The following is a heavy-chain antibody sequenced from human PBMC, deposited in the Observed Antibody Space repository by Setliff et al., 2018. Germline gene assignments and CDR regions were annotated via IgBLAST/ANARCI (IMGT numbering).Heavy chain of an antibody. Sequence: SETLSLTCNVSGASVSSHYWDWIRQPPGKGLEWIGFISYSGITTYNVSLKSRVSISVDTSKNQLSLKLRSVTAADTAVYYCARDWEITVVREVTQYYYYMDIWGKG. V-gene: IGHV4-59*02. CDR2: ISYSGIT. D-gene: IGHD3-10*01. CDR1: GASVSSHY. J-gene: IGHJ6*03. CDR3: ARDWEITVVREVTQYYYYMDI.